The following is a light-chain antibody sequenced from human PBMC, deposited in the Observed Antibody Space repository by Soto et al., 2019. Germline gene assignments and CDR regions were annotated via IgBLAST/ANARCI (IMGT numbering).Light chain of an antibody. CDR3: QSYDSSLSGSNV. J-gene: IGLJ1*01. CDR1: SSNIGAGYD. CDR2: GNS. Sequence: QAVVTQPPSVSGAPGQRVTISCTGSSSNIGAGYDVHWYQQLPGTAPKLLIYGNSNRPSGVPDRLSGSKSGTSASLAITGLQAEDEADYYCQSYDSSLSGSNVFGTGTKVTVL. V-gene: IGLV1-40*01.